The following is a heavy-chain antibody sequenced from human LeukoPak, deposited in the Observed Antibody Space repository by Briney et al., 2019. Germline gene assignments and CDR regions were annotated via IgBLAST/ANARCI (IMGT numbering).Heavy chain of an antibody. D-gene: IGHD2/OR15-2a*01. CDR3: VRDRGAPDSFNI. Sequence: GGSLRLSCAASGFTFSSYWMHWIRQAPGKGLEWVSYISGSSTYTNYADSVKGRFTISRDNAKNSLYLQMNSLRVEDTAVYYCVRDRGAPDSFNIWGQGTMVTVSS. CDR2: ISGSSTYT. J-gene: IGHJ3*02. CDR1: GFTFSSYW. V-gene: IGHV3-11*05.